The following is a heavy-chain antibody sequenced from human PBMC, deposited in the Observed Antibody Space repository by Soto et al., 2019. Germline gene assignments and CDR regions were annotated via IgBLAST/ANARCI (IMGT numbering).Heavy chain of an antibody. J-gene: IGHJ6*02. Sequence: EVQLVKSGGGLVQPGGSLRLSCAASGFTFSSYDMHWVRQATGKGLEWVSAIGTAGDTYYPGSVKGRFTISRENAKNSLYLQMNSLRAGDTAVYYCARVMATNYYYGMDVWGQGTTVTVSS. CDR2: IGTAGDT. V-gene: IGHV3-13*01. CDR1: GFTFSSYD. CDR3: ARVMATNYYYGMDV. D-gene: IGHD1-26*01.